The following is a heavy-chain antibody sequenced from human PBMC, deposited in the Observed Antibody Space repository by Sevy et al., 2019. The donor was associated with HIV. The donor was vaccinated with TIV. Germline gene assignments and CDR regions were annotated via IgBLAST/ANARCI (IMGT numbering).Heavy chain of an antibody. Sequence: ASVKVSCKASGYTFTSYRVSWVRQAPGQGLEWMGWISAHNGDTHYAQKFQGRVTMTTDTPTSTAYMDLRSLRSDDTPVYYCARAYCSGGSCYSLAYWGQGTLVTVSS. CDR2: ISAHNGDT. D-gene: IGHD2-15*01. CDR1: GYTFTSYR. CDR3: ARAYCSGGSCYSLAY. J-gene: IGHJ4*02. V-gene: IGHV1-18*01.